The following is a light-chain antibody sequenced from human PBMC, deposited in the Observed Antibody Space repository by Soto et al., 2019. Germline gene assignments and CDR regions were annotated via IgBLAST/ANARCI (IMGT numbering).Light chain of an antibody. CDR2: GAS. CDR1: QSVSSSY. V-gene: IGKV3-20*01. Sequence: EIVLTQSPGTLSLSPGERGTLSCRASQSVSSSYLAWYQQKPGQAPRLLIYGASSRATGIPDRFSGSGSGTDFSLTISRLEPEDFEVYYCQQYGSSPTFGPGTKVEIK. CDR3: QQYGSSPT. J-gene: IGKJ3*01.